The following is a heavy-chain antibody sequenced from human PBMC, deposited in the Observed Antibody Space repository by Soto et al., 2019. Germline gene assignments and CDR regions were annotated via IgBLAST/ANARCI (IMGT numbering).Heavy chain of an antibody. V-gene: IGHV5-51*01. CDR1: GYSFTNYW. CDR3: ARPRDAHRTVYYDY. CDR2: INPADSEA. D-gene: IGHD2-2*01. J-gene: IGHJ4*02. Sequence: EVELVQAGAEVKKPGESLKISCKGFGYSFTNYWIAWVRQMPGNGLEWMGVINPADSEARYSPSFQGHVTISVDKSISTAYLQWSSLKASDTAMFFCARPRDAHRTVYYDYWGQGTLVTVSS.